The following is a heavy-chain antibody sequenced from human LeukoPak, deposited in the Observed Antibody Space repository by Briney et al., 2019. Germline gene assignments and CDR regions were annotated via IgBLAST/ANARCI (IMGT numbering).Heavy chain of an antibody. V-gene: IGHV3-49*04. J-gene: IGHJ4*02. Sequence: GGSLRLSCTTSGFTFRDYAMSWVRQAPGKGLEWVSFIRSKNYGDITGYAASVKGRFSISRDDSKNIAYLQMNNLKAEDTALYYCARGPHPHCSGIACPLDNWGQGTLVTVSS. CDR2: IRSKNYGDIT. CDR3: ARGPHPHCSGIACPLDN. D-gene: IGHD2-15*01. CDR1: GFTFRDYA.